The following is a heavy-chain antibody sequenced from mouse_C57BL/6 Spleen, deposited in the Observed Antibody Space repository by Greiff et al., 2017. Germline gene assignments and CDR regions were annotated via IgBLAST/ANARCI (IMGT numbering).Heavy chain of an antibody. D-gene: IGHD2-4*01. V-gene: IGHV1-77*01. Sequence: VKVVESGAELVKPGASVKISCKASGYTFTDYYINWVKQRPGQGLEWIGKIGPGSGSTYYNEKFKGKATLTADKSSSTAYMQLSSLTSEDSSVYFCARSYDYDGYYFDYWGQGTTLTVSS. J-gene: IGHJ2*01. CDR2: IGPGSGST. CDR1: GYTFTDYY. CDR3: ARSYDYDGYYFDY.